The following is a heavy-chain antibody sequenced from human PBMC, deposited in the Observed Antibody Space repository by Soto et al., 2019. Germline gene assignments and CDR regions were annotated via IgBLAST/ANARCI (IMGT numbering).Heavy chain of an antibody. Sequence: GASVKVSCKASGYTFTGYYMHWVRQAPGQGLEWMGWINPNSGGTNYAQKFQGWVTMTRDTSISTAYMELSSLRSEDTAVYYCARAVVREEYYYVMDVWGQGTTVTV. CDR3: ARAVVREEYYYVMDV. V-gene: IGHV1-2*04. D-gene: IGHD3-10*01. J-gene: IGHJ6*02. CDR1: GYTFTGYY. CDR2: INPNSGGT.